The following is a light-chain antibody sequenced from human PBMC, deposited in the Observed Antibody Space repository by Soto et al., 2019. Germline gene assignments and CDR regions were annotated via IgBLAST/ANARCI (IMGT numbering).Light chain of an antibody. Sequence: QSVLTQPRSVSGSPGQSVTISCTGTSSDVGGYDYVSWYQQHPGKAPKLMIFDVNQRPSGVPDRFSGSKSSNTASLTISGLQAEDDADYYCCSYAGSYTFYVFGVGTKLTVL. CDR3: CSYAGSYTFYV. V-gene: IGLV2-11*01. J-gene: IGLJ1*01. CDR1: SSDVGGYDY. CDR2: DVN.